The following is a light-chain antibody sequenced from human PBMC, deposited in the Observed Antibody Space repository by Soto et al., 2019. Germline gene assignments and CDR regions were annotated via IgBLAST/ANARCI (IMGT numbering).Light chain of an antibody. J-gene: IGKJ3*01. V-gene: IGKV3-11*01. CDR1: QTVSRD. CDR3: QHRHN. CDR2: DAS. Sequence: DIVLTQSPATLSLSPGERATLSCRARQTVSRDFAWYQQKPGQAPRLLIYDASNRATGIPARFSGSGSGTDFTRTINSLQPEDFAVYYCQHRHNFGPGTKVDFK.